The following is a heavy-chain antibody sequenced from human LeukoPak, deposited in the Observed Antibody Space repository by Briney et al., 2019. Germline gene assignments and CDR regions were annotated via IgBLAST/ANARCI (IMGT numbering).Heavy chain of an antibody. V-gene: IGHV1-2*06. Sequence: GASVKVSCKASGYTFTGYQMHWVRQAPGQGLEWMGRINPNSGDTNYAQNFQGRVTMTRDTSTSAAYMELSRLISDDTAVYYCASGLETYYYGSGSDYWGQGTLVTVSS. CDR3: ASGLETYYYGSGSDY. J-gene: IGHJ4*02. CDR2: INPNSGDT. CDR1: GYTFTGYQ. D-gene: IGHD3-10*01.